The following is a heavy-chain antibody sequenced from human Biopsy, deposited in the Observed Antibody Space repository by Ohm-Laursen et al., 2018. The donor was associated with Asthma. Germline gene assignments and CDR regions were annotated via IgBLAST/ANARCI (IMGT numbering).Heavy chain of an antibody. Sequence: ASVKASCQTSGYTFNSAGLTWVRQAPGQGLGWMGWISVYNGNTKVAQKLQDRVTMITDTSTSTAYMELRSLRSDDTAVYFCARAVDYSHYYGIDVWGQGTTVTVS. J-gene: IGHJ6*02. CDR3: ARAVDYSHYYGIDV. CDR2: ISVYNGNT. V-gene: IGHV1-18*01. CDR1: GYTFNSAG. D-gene: IGHD3-10*01.